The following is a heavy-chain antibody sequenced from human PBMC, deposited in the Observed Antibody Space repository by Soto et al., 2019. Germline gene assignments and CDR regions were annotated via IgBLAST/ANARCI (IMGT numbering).Heavy chain of an antibody. CDR3: ARGFSAGKGSPTDF. Sequence: GSLRLSCAASGFTFSSFAMSWVRQAPGKGLDWVSAISGSGGSTYSADSVKGRFTISRDNSKNTLYLQMSSLRAEDTAVYYCARGFSAGKGSPTDFWGQGSLVTVSS. D-gene: IGHD6-13*01. CDR2: ISGSGGST. V-gene: IGHV3-23*01. CDR1: GFTFSSFA. J-gene: IGHJ4*02.